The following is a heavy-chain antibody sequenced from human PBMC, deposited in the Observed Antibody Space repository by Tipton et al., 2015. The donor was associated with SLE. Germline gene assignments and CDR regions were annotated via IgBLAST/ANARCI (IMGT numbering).Heavy chain of an antibody. J-gene: IGHJ4*02. CDR2: IYYSGSS. Sequence: TLSLTCTVSGGSISSYCWSWIRQPPGKGLEWIGVIYYSGSSNYNPSLKDRVTISADRSKNQFSLKLTSVTAADSALYYCARARYTSTWSGIYFDSWGQGTLVTVSS. D-gene: IGHD6-13*01. V-gene: IGHV4-59*01. CDR1: GGSISSYC. CDR3: ARARYTSTWSGIYFDS.